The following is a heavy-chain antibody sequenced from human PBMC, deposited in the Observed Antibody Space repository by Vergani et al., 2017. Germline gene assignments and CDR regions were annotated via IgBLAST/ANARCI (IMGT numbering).Heavy chain of an antibody. V-gene: IGHV3-30*03. CDR2: ISYDGTQK. D-gene: IGHD1-1*01. J-gene: IGHJ1*01. CDR3: ATKRCGTPGCQIGYFME. CDR1: GFTSSYYG. Sequence: QVHLVESGGGVVQPGRSLRLSCVVSGFTSSYYGMHWVRQAPGKGLEWVAVISYDGTQKYYADSVKGRFTISRDNSKSTLYLQMNSLRTEDTAVYYCATKRCGTPGCQIGYFMEWGQGTLVTVSS.